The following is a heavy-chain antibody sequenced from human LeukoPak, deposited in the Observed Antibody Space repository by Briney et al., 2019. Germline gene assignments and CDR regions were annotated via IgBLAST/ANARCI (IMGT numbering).Heavy chain of an antibody. Sequence: ASVKVSCKASGYTFTSYGISWVRQAPGQGLEWMGWISAYNGNTNYAQKLQGRVTMTTDTSTSIAYMELRSLRSDDTAVYYCAREYYDYVWGSYRPVWFDPWGQGTLVTVSS. D-gene: IGHD3-16*02. CDR1: GYTFTSYG. V-gene: IGHV1-18*01. CDR3: AREYYDYVWGSYRPVWFDP. J-gene: IGHJ5*02. CDR2: ISAYNGNT.